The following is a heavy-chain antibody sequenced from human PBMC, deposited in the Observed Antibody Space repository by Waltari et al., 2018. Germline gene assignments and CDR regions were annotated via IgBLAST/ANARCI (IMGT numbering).Heavy chain of an antibody. CDR1: GGSFSGYY. Sequence: QVQLQQWGAGLLKPSETLSLTCAVYGGSFSGYYWSWIRQPPGKGLEWIGEINHSGSTNYNPSLKRRVTISVDTSKNQFALKLSSVTAADTAVYYCASLEVVAATIDYWGQGTLVTVSS. J-gene: IGHJ4*02. D-gene: IGHD2-15*01. CDR3: ASLEVVAATIDY. CDR2: INHSGST. V-gene: IGHV4-34*01.